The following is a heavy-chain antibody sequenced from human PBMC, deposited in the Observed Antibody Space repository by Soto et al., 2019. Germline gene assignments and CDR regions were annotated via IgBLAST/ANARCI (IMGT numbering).Heavy chain of an antibody. D-gene: IGHD3-3*01. V-gene: IGHV3-30*18. J-gene: IGHJ4*02. CDR1: GFSFSNYG. CDR3: AKDWGTYYDFWSGYYDY. Sequence: PGGSLRLSCAASGFSFSNYGIHWVRQAPGKGLEWVAFISYDGSNKYYADSVKGRFTISRDNSNNTLNLQMNSLRAEDTAVYYCAKDWGTYYDFWSGYYDYWGQGTLVTVSS. CDR2: ISYDGSNK.